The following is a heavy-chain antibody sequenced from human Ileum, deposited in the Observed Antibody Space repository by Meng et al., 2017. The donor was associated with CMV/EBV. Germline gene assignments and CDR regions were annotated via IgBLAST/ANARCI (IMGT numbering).Heavy chain of an antibody. D-gene: IGHD1-1*01. Sequence: EQLVESGGGFLQPGGSLRLSCAASGFTFSDYPMNWLRQAPGKGLQCIASINHDSTYIYYADSVKGRFTISRDNAKKSLFLQMISLRVEDTAVYYCTRDINYNLDYWGQGALVTVSS. CDR2: INHDSTYI. CDR3: TRDINYNLDY. CDR1: GFTFSDYP. J-gene: IGHJ4*02. V-gene: IGHV3-21*01.